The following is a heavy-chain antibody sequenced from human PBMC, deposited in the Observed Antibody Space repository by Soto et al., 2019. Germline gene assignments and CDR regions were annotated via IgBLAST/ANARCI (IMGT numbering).Heavy chain of an antibody. CDR2: ISGSGGST. Sequence: EVQLLESGGGLVQPGGSLRLSCAASGFTFSSYAMSWVRQAPGKGLEWVSAISGSGGSTYYADSVKGLFTISRDNSKNTLYLKMNSLIDEDTAVYYGEKETYYYDSSGYYSFDYYYGMDVWGQGTTVTVSS. CDR1: GFTFSSYA. CDR3: EKETYYYDSSGYYSFDYYYGMDV. V-gene: IGHV3-23*01. J-gene: IGHJ6*02. D-gene: IGHD3-22*01.